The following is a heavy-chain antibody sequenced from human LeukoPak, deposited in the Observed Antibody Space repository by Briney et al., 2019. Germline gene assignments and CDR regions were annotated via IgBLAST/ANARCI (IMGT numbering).Heavy chain of an antibody. CDR2: ISYDGSNK. Sequence: GGSLRLSCAASGFTFSSYAMHWVRQAPGKGLEWVAVISYDGSNKYYADSVKCRFTISRDNSKNTLYLQMNSLRAEDTAVYYCARDRTMVHFDYWGQGTLVTVSS. V-gene: IGHV3-30*04. CDR3: ARDRTMVHFDY. D-gene: IGHD3-10*01. J-gene: IGHJ4*02. CDR1: GFTFSSYA.